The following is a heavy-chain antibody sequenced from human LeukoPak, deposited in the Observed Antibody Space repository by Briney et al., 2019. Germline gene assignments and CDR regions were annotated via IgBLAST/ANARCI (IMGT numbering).Heavy chain of an antibody. CDR2: IKQDGSSI. V-gene: IGHV3-7*01. J-gene: IGHJ4*02. CDR3: VRDVDY. CDR1: GFTFSNHW. Sequence: GGSLRLSCAASGFTFSNHWMSWVRQAPGKGLQWVVNIKQDGSSIYYVDSVRGRFTISRDNARNSLYLQMNSLRAEDTAVYYCVRDVDYWGQGTLVAVSS.